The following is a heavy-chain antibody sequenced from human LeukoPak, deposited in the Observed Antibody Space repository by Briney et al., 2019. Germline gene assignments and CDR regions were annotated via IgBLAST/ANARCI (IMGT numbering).Heavy chain of an antibody. CDR3: ASVVRGVAAAPARAFDI. CDR2: INHSGST. V-gene: IGHV4-34*01. Sequence: SETLSLTCTVSRGSISSYYWSWICQPPAKGLEWIGEINHSGSTNYNPSPKSRVTISVDTSKNQFYLKLSSVTAADTAVYYCASVVRGVAAAPARAFDIWGQGTMVTVSS. J-gene: IGHJ3*02. CDR1: RGSISSYY. D-gene: IGHD6-13*01.